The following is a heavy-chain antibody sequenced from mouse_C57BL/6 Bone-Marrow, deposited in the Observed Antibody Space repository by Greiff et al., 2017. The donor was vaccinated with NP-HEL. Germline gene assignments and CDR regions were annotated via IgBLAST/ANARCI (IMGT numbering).Heavy chain of an antibody. CDR1: GYTFTSYT. CDR3: AREIYYGYDYAMDY. V-gene: IGHV1-4*01. Sequence: VQLQQSGAELARPGASVKMSCKASGYTFTSYTMHWVKQRPGQGLEWIGYINPSSGYTKYNQKFKDKATLTADKSSSIAYMQLSSLTSEDSAVYYCAREIYYGYDYAMDYWGQGTSVTVSS. D-gene: IGHD2-2*01. CDR2: INPSSGYT. J-gene: IGHJ4*01.